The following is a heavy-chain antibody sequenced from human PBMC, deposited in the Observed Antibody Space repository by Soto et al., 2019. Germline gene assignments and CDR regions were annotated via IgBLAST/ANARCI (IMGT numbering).Heavy chain of an antibody. CDR1: GFTFSSYW. Sequence: SLRLSCTASGFTFSSYWMYWVRQAPGKGLVWVSHISSDGSRTSYADSVKGRFTISRDNSKNTVYLQMNSLRDDDTAVYYCARVTVATWNNWGQGTLVTVSS. D-gene: IGHD5-12*01. J-gene: IGHJ4*02. V-gene: IGHV3-74*01. CDR2: ISSDGSRT. CDR3: ARVTVATWNN.